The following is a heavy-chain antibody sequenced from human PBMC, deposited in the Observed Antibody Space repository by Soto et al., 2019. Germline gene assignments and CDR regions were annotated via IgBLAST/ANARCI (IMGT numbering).Heavy chain of an antibody. Sequence: QVQLVQSGAEVKKPGSSVKVSCKASGGTFSTSAISWVRQAPGQGLEWVGVIMPVFPTSDYAQNFQGRVTITADESTTTAYLELTSLRADDTAVYYCARVKDRLQLGGNYYYILDVWCQGTAITVSS. J-gene: IGHJ6*02. CDR2: IMPVFPTS. CDR3: ARVKDRLQLGGNYYYILDV. D-gene: IGHD1-1*01. V-gene: IGHV1-69*12. CDR1: GGTFSTSA.